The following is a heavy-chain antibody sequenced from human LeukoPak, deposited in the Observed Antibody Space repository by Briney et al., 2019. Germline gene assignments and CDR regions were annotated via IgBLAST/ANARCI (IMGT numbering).Heavy chain of an antibody. CDR1: GGSISNGGYY. CDR2: IYYSGST. V-gene: IGHV4-31*03. CDR3: AREGIARYWFDP. J-gene: IGHJ5*02. D-gene: IGHD6-13*01. Sequence: SETLSLTCTVSGGSISNGGYYWSWIRQHPGKGLEWIGYIYYSGSTYYNPSLKSRVTISVDTSKNQFSLKLSSVTAADTAVYYCAREGIARYWFDPWGQGTLVTVSS.